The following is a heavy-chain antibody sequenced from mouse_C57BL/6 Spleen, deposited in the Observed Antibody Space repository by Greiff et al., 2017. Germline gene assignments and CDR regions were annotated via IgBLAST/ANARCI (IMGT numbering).Heavy chain of an antibody. CDR3: AREDYYGSRWFAY. D-gene: IGHD1-1*01. CDR1: GYTFTSYW. V-gene: IGHV1-50*01. CDR2: IDPSDSYT. J-gene: IGHJ3*01. Sequence: QVQLQQPGAELVKPGASVKLSCKASGYTFTSYWMQWVKQRPGQGLEWIGEIDPSDSYTNSNQKFKGKATLTVDTSSSTAYMQLSSLTSEDSAVYYCAREDYYGSRWFAYWGQGTLVTVSA.